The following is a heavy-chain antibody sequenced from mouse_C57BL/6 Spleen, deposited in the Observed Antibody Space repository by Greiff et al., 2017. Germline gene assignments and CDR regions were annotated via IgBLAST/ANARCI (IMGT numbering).Heavy chain of an antibody. CDR2: LDPSDSYT. CDR3: ARSHDGYYSWFAY. V-gene: IGHV1-69*01. J-gene: IGHJ3*01. D-gene: IGHD2-3*01. Sequence: QVQLQQPGAELVMPGASVKLSCKASGYTFTSYWMHWVKPRPGQGLEWIGELDPSDSYTNYNQKFKGKSTLTVDKSSSTAYMQLSSLTSEDSAVYYCARSHDGYYSWFAYWGQGTLVTVSA. CDR1: GYTFTSYW.